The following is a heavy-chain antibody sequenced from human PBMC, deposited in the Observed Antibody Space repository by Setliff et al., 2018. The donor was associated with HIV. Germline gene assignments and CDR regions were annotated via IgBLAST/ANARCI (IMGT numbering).Heavy chain of an antibody. J-gene: IGHJ5*02. D-gene: IGHD4-17*01. V-gene: IGHV4-39*01. CDR2: IYYSGST. CDR1: GGSISSNSYY. Sequence: PSETLSLTCTVSGGSISSNSYYWGWIRQPPGKGLEWIGSIYYSGSTYYNPSLKSRVTISVDTSKNQFSLKLSSVTAADTAVYYCARAPGPYGDYNWFDPWGQGALVTVSS. CDR3: ARAPGPYGDYNWFDP.